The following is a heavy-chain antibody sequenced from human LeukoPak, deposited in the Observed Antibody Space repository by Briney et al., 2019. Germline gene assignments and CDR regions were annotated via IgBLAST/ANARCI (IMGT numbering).Heavy chain of an antibody. Sequence: PSETLSLTCTVSGGSISSSSYYWGWIRQPPGKGLEWIGSIYYSGSTYYNPSLKSRVTISVDTSKNQFSLKLSSVTAADTAVYYCARQEYYYGSGSYYNYPANYYFDYWGQGTLVTVSP. CDR1: GGSISSSSYY. CDR3: ARQEYYYGSGSYYNYPANYYFDY. CDR2: IYYSGST. J-gene: IGHJ4*02. V-gene: IGHV4-39*01. D-gene: IGHD3-10*01.